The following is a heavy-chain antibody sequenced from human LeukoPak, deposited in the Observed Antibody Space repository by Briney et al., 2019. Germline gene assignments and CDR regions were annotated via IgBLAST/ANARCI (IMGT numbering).Heavy chain of an antibody. J-gene: IGHJ3*02. Sequence: PHLPGKGLEWIGYIYYSGSTNYNPSLKSRVTISVDTSKNQFSLKLSSVTAADTAVYYCASPGLQPLAAFDIWGQGTMVTVSS. V-gene: IGHV4-59*08. CDR3: ASPGLQPLAAFDI. CDR2: IYYSGST. D-gene: IGHD5-24*01.